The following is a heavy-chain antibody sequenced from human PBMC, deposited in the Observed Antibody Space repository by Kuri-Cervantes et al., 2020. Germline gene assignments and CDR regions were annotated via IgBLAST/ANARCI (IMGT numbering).Heavy chain of an antibody. CDR2: MNPNSGGT. J-gene: IGHJ6*02. CDR3: AREISGVRYFDWTYGMDV. Sequence: ASAKDSCKASGYTFTGYYMHWVRQAPGQGLEWMGWMNPNSGGTNYAQKLQGRDTMTTDTSTSTAYMEQRSLRSDDTAVYYCAREISGVRYFDWTYGMDVWGQGTTVTVSS. V-gene: IGHV1-2*02. CDR1: GYTFTGYY. D-gene: IGHD3-9*01.